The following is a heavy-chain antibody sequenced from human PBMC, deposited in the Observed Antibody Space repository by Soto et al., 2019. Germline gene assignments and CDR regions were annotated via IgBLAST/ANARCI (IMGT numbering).Heavy chain of an antibody. J-gene: IGHJ6*02. CDR1: GFTFSSYA. Sequence: EVQLLESGGGLVQPGGSLRLSCAASGFTFSSYAMSWVRQAPGKGLEWGSAISGSGGSTYYADSVKGRFTISRDNSKNTLNLQMNSLRADDTAVYYCAKATLGETVTTNYYDGMDVWGQGTTVTVSS. V-gene: IGHV3-23*01. CDR2: ISGSGGST. D-gene: IGHD4-17*01. CDR3: AKATLGETVTTNYYDGMDV.